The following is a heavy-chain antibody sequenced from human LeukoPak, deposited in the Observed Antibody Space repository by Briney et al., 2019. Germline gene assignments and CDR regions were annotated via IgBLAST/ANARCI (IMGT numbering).Heavy chain of an antibody. CDR3: ARDANIVVVPAARTYYYYMDV. J-gene: IGHJ6*03. V-gene: IGHV1-46*01. Sequence: GASVKVSCKASGYTFTSYYMHWVRQAPGQGLEWMGIINPSGGSTSYAQKFQGRVTMTRDTSTSTVYMELSSLRSEDTAVYYCARDANIVVVPAARTYYYYMDVWGKGTTVTVSS. D-gene: IGHD2-2*01. CDR1: GYTFTSYY. CDR2: INPSGGST.